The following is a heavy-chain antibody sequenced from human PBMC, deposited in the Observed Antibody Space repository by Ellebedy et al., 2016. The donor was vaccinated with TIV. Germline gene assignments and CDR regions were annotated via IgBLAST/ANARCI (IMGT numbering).Heavy chain of an antibody. J-gene: IGHJ6*02. CDR3: AKGGGYQLLDKKDYYYGMDV. Sequence: GESLKISXAASGFTFSDYYMSWIRQAPGKGLEWVSYISSSGSTIYYADSVKGRFTISRDNSKNTLYLQMNSLRAEDTAVYYCAKGGGYQLLDKKDYYYGMDVWGQGTTVTVSS. CDR2: ISSSGSTI. D-gene: IGHD2-2*01. V-gene: IGHV3-11*01. CDR1: GFTFSDYY.